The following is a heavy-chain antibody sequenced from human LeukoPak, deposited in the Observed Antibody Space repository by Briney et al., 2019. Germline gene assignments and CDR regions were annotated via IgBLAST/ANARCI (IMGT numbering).Heavy chain of an antibody. D-gene: IGHD3-10*01. CDR3: AKFKGHYGDSEYYFDS. J-gene: IGHJ4*02. CDR2: ITGSSDYI. Sequence: GGSLRLPCAASGFTFSRYSVNWVRQAPGKGLEWVSCITGSSDYIFYADSVRGRFTISRDNAKNSLFLQMNSLRAEDTAVYYCAKFKGHYGDSEYYFDSWGQGTLVTVSS. V-gene: IGHV3-21*01. CDR1: GFTFSRYS.